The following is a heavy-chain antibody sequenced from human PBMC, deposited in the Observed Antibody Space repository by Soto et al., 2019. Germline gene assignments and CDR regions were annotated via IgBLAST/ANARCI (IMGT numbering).Heavy chain of an antibody. J-gene: IGHJ6*02. CDR2: IHYSGST. V-gene: IGHV4-31*03. D-gene: IGHD2-2*01. CDR3: VRDGISFPKYLYHGLDV. Sequence: QVQLQESGPGLVRPSQTLSLTCTVSGGSITGGSYWSWIRQFPGTGLEWIGYIHYSGSTFYNPSLQSRLTISVDTSKNQFYLSLRSVTAADTAFYYCVRDGISFPKYLYHGLDVWGQGTTVTVSS. CDR1: GGSITGGSY.